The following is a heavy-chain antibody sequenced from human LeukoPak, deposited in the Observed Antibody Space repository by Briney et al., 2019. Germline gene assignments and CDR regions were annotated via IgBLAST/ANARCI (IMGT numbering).Heavy chain of an antibody. J-gene: IGHJ3*02. Sequence: ASVKVSCKSSGYTFTGYYMHWVRQAPGQGLEWMGWINPNSGGINYAQKLQGRVTMTEDTSTDTAYMELSSLRSEDAAVYYCATAKYSSGWYGAFDIWGQGTMVTVSS. CDR2: INPNSGGI. CDR3: ATAKYSSGWYGAFDI. D-gene: IGHD6-19*01. V-gene: IGHV1-2*02. CDR1: GYTFTGYY.